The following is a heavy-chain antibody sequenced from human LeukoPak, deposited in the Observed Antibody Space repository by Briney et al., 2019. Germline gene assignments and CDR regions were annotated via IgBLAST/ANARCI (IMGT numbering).Heavy chain of an antibody. J-gene: IGHJ4*02. CDR3: ARHASSSSPFDF. CDR1: GGSISNYF. D-gene: IGHD6-6*01. CDR2: IFYSGST. Sequence: KPSETLSLTCTVSGGSISNYFWGWIRQPPGKGLEWVGYIFYSGSTNYNPSLKSRVTISADTSKSQFSLKLSSVTAADTAVYYCARHASSSSPFDFWGQGTLVTVSS. V-gene: IGHV4-59*08.